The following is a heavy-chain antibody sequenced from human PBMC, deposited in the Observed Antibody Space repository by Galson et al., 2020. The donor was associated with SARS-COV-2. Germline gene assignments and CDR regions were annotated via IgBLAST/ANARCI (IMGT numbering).Heavy chain of an antibody. CDR1: GGSFKNYY. Sequence: SETLSLTCAVYGGSFKNYYWTWIRQSPGKGLQWIGELNHRGHTTYAPSPQGRVDISVDTSKNQLSLRLSSVTAADTAVYYCVRGAEERRIIVVVPYYYTYMDVWGGGTAVTVSS. CDR3: VRGAEERRIIVVVPYYYTYMDV. D-gene: IGHD2-2*01. J-gene: IGHJ6*03. CDR2: LNHRGHT. V-gene: IGHV4-34*01.